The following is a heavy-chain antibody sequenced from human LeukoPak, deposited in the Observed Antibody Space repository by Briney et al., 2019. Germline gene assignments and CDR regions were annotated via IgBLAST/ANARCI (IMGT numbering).Heavy chain of an antibody. D-gene: IGHD3-22*01. CDR1: GFTFSSYA. CDR2: ISYDGSNK. Sequence: GRSLRLSCAASGFTFSSYAMHWVRQAPGKGLEWVAVISYDGSNKYYADSVKGRFTISRDNSKNTLYLQMNSLRAEDTAVYYCARDVTWYYYDSSGFDWGQGTLVTVSS. V-gene: IGHV3-30-3*01. CDR3: ARDVTWYYYDSSGFD. J-gene: IGHJ4*02.